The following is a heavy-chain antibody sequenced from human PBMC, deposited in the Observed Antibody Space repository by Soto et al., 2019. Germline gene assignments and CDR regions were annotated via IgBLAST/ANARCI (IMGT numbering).Heavy chain of an antibody. D-gene: IGHD3-3*01. J-gene: IGHJ4*02. CDR1: GLTFSNAW. CDR2: IKSKIDGGTT. Sequence: GGSLRLSCAASGLTFSNAWMNWVRQAPGKGLEWVGRIKSKIDGGTTDYAAPVKGRFTISRDDSKNTLYLQMNSLKTEDTAVYYCTTVDYDFWSGNSFDYWGQGTLVTVSS. CDR3: TTVDYDFWSGNSFDY. V-gene: IGHV3-15*07.